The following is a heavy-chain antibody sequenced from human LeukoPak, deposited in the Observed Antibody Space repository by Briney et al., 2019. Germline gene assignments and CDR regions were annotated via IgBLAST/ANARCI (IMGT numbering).Heavy chain of an antibody. CDR2: INHSGST. CDR1: GGSFSGYY. J-gene: IGHJ6*02. V-gene: IGHV4-34*01. CDR3: ARVEVWFGAYYYYYYGMDV. D-gene: IGHD3-10*01. Sequence: PSETLSLTCAVYGGSFSGYYWSWIRQPPGKGLEWIGEINHSGSTNYNPSLKSRVTISVDTSKNQFSLKLSSVTAADTAVYYCARVEVWFGAYYYYYYGMDVGGQGPTVTVSS.